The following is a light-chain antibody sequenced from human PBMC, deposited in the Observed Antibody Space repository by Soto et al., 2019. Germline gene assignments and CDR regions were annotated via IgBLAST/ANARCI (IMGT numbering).Light chain of an antibody. CDR3: GTWDSSLSAGV. Sequence: QSLLTQPPSVSAAPGQKVTISCSGSSSNIGNNYVSWYQQLPGTAPKLLIYDNNKRPSGIPDRFSGSKSGTSATLGITGLQTGDEADYYCGTWDSSLSAGVVGNWTKVTVL. J-gene: IGLJ1*01. V-gene: IGLV1-51*01. CDR1: SSNIGNNY. CDR2: DNN.